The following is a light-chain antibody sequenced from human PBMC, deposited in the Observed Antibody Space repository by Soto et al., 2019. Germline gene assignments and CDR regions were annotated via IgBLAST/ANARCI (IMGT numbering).Light chain of an antibody. CDR3: QSYDKSLSGHVV. CDR2: SDT. Sequence: QSVLTQPPSVSGAPGQRVTISCTGSSSNIGSQFDVHWYQHLPGTAPKLLIYSDTIRPSGVPDRFSASKSGTSASLAITGLQAEDEADYYCQSYDKSLSGHVVFGGGTKVTVL. CDR1: SSNIGSQFD. V-gene: IGLV1-40*01. J-gene: IGLJ2*01.